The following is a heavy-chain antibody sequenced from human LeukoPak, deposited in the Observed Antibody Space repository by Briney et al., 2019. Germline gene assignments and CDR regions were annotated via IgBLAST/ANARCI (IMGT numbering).Heavy chain of an antibody. CDR3: AKAPGGYSYGYYYYYGMDV. CDR1: GFTFSIYA. V-gene: IGHV3-23*01. J-gene: IGHJ6*02. CDR2: LSASGGST. Sequence: GGSLRLSCAASGFTFSIYAMSWVRQAPGKGLEWGSALSASGGSTYYADSVKGRFTISRDNSKTTLFLQMNSLRAEDTAVYYCAKAPGGYSYGYYYYYGMDVWGQGTTVTVSS. D-gene: IGHD5-18*01.